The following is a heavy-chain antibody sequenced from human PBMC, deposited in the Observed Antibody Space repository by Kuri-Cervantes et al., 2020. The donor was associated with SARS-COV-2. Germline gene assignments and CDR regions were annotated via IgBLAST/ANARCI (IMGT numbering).Heavy chain of an antibody. V-gene: IGHV3-7*01. Sequence: GGSLRLSCAASGFTFSSYWMHWVRQAPGKGLEWVANIKQDGSEKYYVDSVKGRFTISRDNAKNSLYLQMNSLRAEDTAVYYCARDEIAYDFWSGYYLGYWGQGTLVTVSS. D-gene: IGHD3-3*01. CDR1: GFTFSSYW. J-gene: IGHJ4*02. CDR3: ARDEIAYDFWSGYYLGY. CDR2: IKQDGSEK.